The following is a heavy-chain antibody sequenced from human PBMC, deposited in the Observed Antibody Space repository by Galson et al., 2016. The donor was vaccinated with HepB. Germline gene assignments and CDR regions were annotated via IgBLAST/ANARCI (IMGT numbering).Heavy chain of an antibody. CDR3: ASHPGGWGV. CDR1: GFTFNDYA. CDR2: INWNVDKR. D-gene: IGHD3-16*01. J-gene: IGHJ6*02. V-gene: IGHV3-9*01. Sequence: SLRLSCAASGFTFNDYAIHWVRQAPGKGLEWVSGINWNVDKRDYADSVRGRFTISRDNAKNSLFLQINSLRAEDTAVYYCASHPGGWGVWGQGTTVTVAS.